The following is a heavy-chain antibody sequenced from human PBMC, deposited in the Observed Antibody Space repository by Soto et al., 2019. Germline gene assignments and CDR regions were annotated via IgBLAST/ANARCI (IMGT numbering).Heavy chain of an antibody. CDR3: ARQGGRAQNRRQKRPLGH. CDR1: GGSFSGYY. D-gene: IGHD2-15*01. CDR2: INHSGST. V-gene: IGHV4-34*01. J-gene: IGHJ4*02. Sequence: SETLSLTCAVYGGSFSGYYWSWIRQPPGKGLEWIGEINHSGSTNYNPSLKSRVTISVDTSKNQFSLKLSSVTAADTAVYYCARQGGRAQNRRQKRPLGHWGQGTLVTVS.